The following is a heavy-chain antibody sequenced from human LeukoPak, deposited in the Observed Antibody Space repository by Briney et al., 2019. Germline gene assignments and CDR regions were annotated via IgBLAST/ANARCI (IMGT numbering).Heavy chain of an antibody. Sequence: GGSLRLSCAASGFTFSTSGMSWVRQTPGKGLEWVSAISGSGGSTYYADSVKGRFTISRDNSKNTLYLQMNSLRAEDTAVYYCARVLRYFDWLGYYYYVDVWGKGTTVTISS. CDR2: ISGSGGST. V-gene: IGHV3-23*01. J-gene: IGHJ6*03. D-gene: IGHD3-9*01. CDR1: GFTFSTSG. CDR3: ARVLRYFDWLGYYYYVDV.